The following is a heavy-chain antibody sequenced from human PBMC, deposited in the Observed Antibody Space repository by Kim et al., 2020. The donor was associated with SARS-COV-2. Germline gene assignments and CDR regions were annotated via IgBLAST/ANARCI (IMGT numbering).Heavy chain of an antibody. D-gene: IGHD2-2*01. CDR1: GYTFTSYG. V-gene: IGHV1-18*01. Sequence: ASVKVSCKASGYTFTSYGISWVRQAPGQGLEWMGWISAYNGNTNYAQKLQGRVTMTTDTSTSTAYMELRSLRSDDTAVYYCARDDCSSTSCPYWYFDLWGRGTLVTVSS. J-gene: IGHJ2*01. CDR3: ARDDCSSTSCPYWYFDL. CDR2: ISAYNGNT.